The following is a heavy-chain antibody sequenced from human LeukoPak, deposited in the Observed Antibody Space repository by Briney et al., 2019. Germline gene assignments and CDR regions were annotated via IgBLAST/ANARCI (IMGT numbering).Heavy chain of an antibody. J-gene: IGHJ6*02. D-gene: IGHD3-3*01. Sequence: PGGSVRLSCAASGFTFSCYAMSWVRQAPGKGLEWVSAISGGGGSTYYADSVKGRFTISRDNSKNTLYLQMNSLRAEDTAVYYCAKIGGLEWLLPSYYYYGMDVWGQGTTVSVSS. CDR2: ISGGGGST. V-gene: IGHV3-23*01. CDR1: GFTFSCYA. CDR3: AKIGGLEWLLPSYYYYGMDV.